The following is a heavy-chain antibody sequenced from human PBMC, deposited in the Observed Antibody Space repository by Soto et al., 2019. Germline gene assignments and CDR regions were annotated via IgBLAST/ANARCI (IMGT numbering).Heavy chain of an antibody. CDR2: IYYSGST. V-gene: IGHV4-59*01. J-gene: IGHJ5*02. Sequence: SETLSLTCTVSGGSISSYYWSWSRQPPGKGLEWIGYIYYSGSTNYNPSLKSRVTISVDTSKNQFSLKLSSVTAADTAVYYCARGHMVRGVINWFDPWGQGTLVTVSS. D-gene: IGHD3-10*01. CDR3: ARGHMVRGVINWFDP. CDR1: GGSISSYY.